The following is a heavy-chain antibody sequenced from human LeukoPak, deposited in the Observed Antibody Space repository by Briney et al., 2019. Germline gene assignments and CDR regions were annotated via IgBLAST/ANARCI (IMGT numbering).Heavy chain of an antibody. D-gene: IGHD1-7*01. CDR3: ARHDWNYVVGNFDY. J-gene: IGHJ4*02. CDR2: IYYSGST. V-gene: IGHV4-39*01. CDR1: GGSISSSSYY. Sequence: SETLSLTCTVSGGSISSSSYYWGWIRQPPGKGLEWIGSIYYSGSTYYNPSPKSRVTISVDTSKNQFSLKLSSVTAADTAVYYCARHDWNYVVGNFDYWGQGTLVTVSS.